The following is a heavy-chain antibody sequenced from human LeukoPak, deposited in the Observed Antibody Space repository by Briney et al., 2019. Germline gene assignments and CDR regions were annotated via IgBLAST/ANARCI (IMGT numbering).Heavy chain of an antibody. V-gene: IGHV4-59*02. CDR2: IYYSESA. J-gene: IGHJ4*02. CDR3: ARKRSFDL. CDR1: GDSVSNYN. Sequence: PSETLSLTCAASGDSVSNYNWSWIRQPPGKRLEWIGCIYYSESATYNPSLKSRVTISLDTSRNQFFLKLSSVTAADTAVYYCARKRSFDLWGQGTLVTVSS.